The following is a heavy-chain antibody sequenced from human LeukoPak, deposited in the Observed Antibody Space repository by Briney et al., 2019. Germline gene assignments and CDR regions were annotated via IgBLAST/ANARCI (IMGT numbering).Heavy chain of an antibody. CDR1: GFTFSTSS. J-gene: IGHJ4*02. D-gene: IGHD5-18*01. V-gene: IGHV3-48*04. Sequence: GGSLRLSCAASGFTFSTSSFNWVRQAPGKGLEWISYISTSSTINYADSVRGRFTISRDNAKSSLSLQMNSLRAEDTAVYYCAREITLDTAMVDYWGQGTLVTVSS. CDR3: AREITLDTAMVDY. CDR2: ISTSSTI.